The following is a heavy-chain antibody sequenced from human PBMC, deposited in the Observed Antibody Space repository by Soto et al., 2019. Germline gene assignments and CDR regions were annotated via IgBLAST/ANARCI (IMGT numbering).Heavy chain of an antibody. CDR2: IWYDGSNK. V-gene: IGHV3-33*01. D-gene: IGHD3-10*01. J-gene: IGHJ6*02. CDR3: ARESFGASGYYYGMDV. Sequence: PGGSLRLSCAASGFTFSSYGMHWVRQAPGKGLEWVAVIWYDGSNKYYADSVKGRFTISRDNSKNTLYLQMDSLRAEDTAVYYCARESFGASGYYYGMDVWGQGTTVTVSS. CDR1: GFTFSSYG.